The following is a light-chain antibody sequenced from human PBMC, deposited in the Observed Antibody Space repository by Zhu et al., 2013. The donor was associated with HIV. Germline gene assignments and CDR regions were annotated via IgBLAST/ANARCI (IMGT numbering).Light chain of an antibody. V-gene: IGKV3-15*01. Sequence: IVMTQSPATLSVSPGDRVTLSCRASQSVNRNLAWYQQKPGQAPRLLMYSVSARATNIPARFSGSGSGTDFTLTISYLQSEDFAIYYCQQYNNWLFTFGQGTRLEI. CDR3: QQYNNWLFT. CDR1: QSVNRN. CDR2: SVS. J-gene: IGKJ5*01.